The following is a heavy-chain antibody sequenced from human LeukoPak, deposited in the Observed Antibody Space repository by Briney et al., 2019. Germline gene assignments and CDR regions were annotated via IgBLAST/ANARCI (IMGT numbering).Heavy chain of an antibody. J-gene: IGHJ4*02. Sequence: ASVKVSCKASGGTFSGYAISWVRQAPGQGLEWMGGIIPIFGTANYAQKFQGRVTITADESTSTAYMELSSLRSEDTAVYYCAREVRGPYKYYFDYWGQGTLVTVSS. D-gene: IGHD3-10*01. CDR1: GGTFSGYA. CDR2: IIPIFGTA. V-gene: IGHV1-69*13. CDR3: AREVRGPYKYYFDY.